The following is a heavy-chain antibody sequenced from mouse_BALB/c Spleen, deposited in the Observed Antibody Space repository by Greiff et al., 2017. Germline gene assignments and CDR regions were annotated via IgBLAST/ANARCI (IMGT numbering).Heavy chain of an antibody. J-gene: IGHJ3*01. D-gene: IGHD1-1*01. CDR1: GFTFSSYT. CDR2: ISSGGSYT. Sequence: LVESGGGLVKPGGSLKLSCAASGFTFSSYTMSWVSQTPEKRLEWVATISSGGSYTYYPDSVKGRFTISRDNAKNTLYLQMSSLKSEDTAMYYCTRESRGSVFAYWGQGTLVTVSA. V-gene: IGHV5-6-4*01. CDR3: TRESRGSVFAY.